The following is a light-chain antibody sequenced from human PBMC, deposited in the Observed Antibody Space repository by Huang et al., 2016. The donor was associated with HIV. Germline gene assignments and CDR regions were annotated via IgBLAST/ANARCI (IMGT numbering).Light chain of an antibody. V-gene: IGKV1-5*03. Sequence: DIHMTQSPSTLSASVGARVTITCRASQSISSWLAWYQQKPGKAPDLLIYKASTLESGVPSRFSGSGSGTEFTLTISSLQPDDFAIYYCQQYNSYPWTFGQGTKME. CDR2: KAS. J-gene: IGKJ1*01. CDR3: QQYNSYPWT. CDR1: QSISSW.